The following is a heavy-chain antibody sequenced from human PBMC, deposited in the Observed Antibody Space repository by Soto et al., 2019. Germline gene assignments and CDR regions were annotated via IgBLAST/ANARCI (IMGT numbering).Heavy chain of an antibody. J-gene: IGHJ4*02. CDR3: ARSLSGCTNGVCYGDFAY. V-gene: IGHV4-59*01. CDR1: GGSISSYY. D-gene: IGHD2-8*01. CDR2: IYYSGST. Sequence: SETLSLTCTVSGGSISSYYWSWIRQPPGKGLEWIGYIYYSGSTNYNPSLKSRVTISVDTSKNQFSLKLSSVTAADTAVYYCARSLSGCTNGVCYGDFAYWGQGTLVTVSS.